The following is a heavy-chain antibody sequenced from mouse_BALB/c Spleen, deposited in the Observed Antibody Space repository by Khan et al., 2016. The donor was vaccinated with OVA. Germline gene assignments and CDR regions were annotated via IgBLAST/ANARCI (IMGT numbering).Heavy chain of an antibody. V-gene: IGHV1-76*01. D-gene: IGHD3-1*01. J-gene: IGHJ4*01. CDR3: ARGAITSHTMDY. CDR2: IYPGTGST. Sequence: QVQLKQSGAELLRPGTSVKLSCKTSGYIFTSYWIHWVKQRSGQDLEWIARIYPGTGSTYYSEKFKGKATLPADKSSSTAYMQLSSLKSEDSAVYFCARGAITSHTMDYWGQGASVTVSS. CDR1: GYIFTSYW.